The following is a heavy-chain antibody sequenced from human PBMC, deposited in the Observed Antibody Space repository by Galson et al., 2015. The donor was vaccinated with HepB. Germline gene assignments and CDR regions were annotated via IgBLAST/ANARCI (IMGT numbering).Heavy chain of an antibody. J-gene: IGHJ4*02. D-gene: IGHD5-12*01. V-gene: IGHV3-74*01. CDR2: INSDGNSI. CDR1: GFTLSGYW. CDR3: ARGNSGYGTFDY. Sequence: SLRLSCAASGFTLSGYWMHWVRQAPGKGLEWVSRINSDGNSIYYADSVKGRFTISRDNAKNTLYLQMNSLRADDTAVYHCARGNSGYGTFDYCGQGTLVTVSS.